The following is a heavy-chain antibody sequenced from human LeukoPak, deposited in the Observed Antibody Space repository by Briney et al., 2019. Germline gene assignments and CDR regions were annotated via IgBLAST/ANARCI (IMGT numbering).Heavy chain of an antibody. Sequence: GGSLRLSCAASGFTFSSYAMSWVRQAPGKGLEWVSAISGSGGSTYYADSVKGRFTISRDNSKNTLYLQMSSLRAEDTAAYYCAKVGYFFGYLYYFDYWGQGILVTVSS. J-gene: IGHJ4*02. CDR3: AKVGYFFGYLYYFDY. V-gene: IGHV3-23*01. CDR2: ISGSGGST. CDR1: GFTFSSYA. D-gene: IGHD3-3*01.